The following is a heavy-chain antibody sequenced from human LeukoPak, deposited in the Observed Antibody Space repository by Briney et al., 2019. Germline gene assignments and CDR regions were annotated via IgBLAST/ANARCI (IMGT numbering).Heavy chain of an antibody. CDR2: ISSSGSTI. CDR3: AREARYSSSWYYFDY. J-gene: IGHJ4*02. Sequence: GESLRLSSAASGFTFSDYYMSWIRQARGKGLEWVSYISSSGSTIYYADSVKGRFTISSDNAKNSLYLQMNSLRAEDTAVYYCAREARYSSSWYYFDYWGQGTLVTVPS. V-gene: IGHV3-11*04. CDR1: GFTFSDYY. D-gene: IGHD6-13*01.